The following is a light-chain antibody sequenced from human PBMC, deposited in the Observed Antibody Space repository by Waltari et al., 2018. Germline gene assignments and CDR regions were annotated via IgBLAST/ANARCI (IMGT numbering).Light chain of an antibody. J-gene: IGKJ1*01. CDR1: QGIGNE. V-gene: IGKV1-6*01. Sequence: AIHMTQSPSSLSASVGDRVTITCRATQGIGNELGWYQQRPGRAPKVLIYAASSLQSGVPSRFSGSGSGTDFTLTISSLQPEDFATYFCLQDFSYPRTFGQGTKVENK. CDR3: LQDFSYPRT. CDR2: AAS.